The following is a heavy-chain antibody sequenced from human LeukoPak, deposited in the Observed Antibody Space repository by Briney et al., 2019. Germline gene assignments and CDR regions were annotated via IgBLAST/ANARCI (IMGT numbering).Heavy chain of an antibody. CDR1: GVSISSSSYH. Sequence: SETLSLTCTVSGVSISSSSYHWDWIRQPPGKGLEWIGSIYDDGSTYYSPSLKSRVTISVDTSKNQFSLRLNSVTAADTAVYYCARQVLHTAMDYWGQGTLVSVSS. CDR2: IYDDGST. CDR3: ARQVLHTAMDY. J-gene: IGHJ4*02. D-gene: IGHD5-18*01. V-gene: IGHV4-39*01.